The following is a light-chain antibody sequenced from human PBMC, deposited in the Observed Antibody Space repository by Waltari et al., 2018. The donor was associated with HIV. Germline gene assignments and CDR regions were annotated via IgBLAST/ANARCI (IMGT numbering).Light chain of an antibody. J-gene: IGKJ2*01. CDR1: QSLSNN. V-gene: IGKV3-15*01. CDR2: DAS. CDR3: QQYANWPLYT. Sequence: DTVLTQSPATLSVSPGESATLSCRASQSLSNNLAWYQQKPGQAPRLLIYDASSRASGIPARFVGSGSGTEFTLTISSLQSEDFAVYYCQQYANWPLYTFGQGTKLEIK.